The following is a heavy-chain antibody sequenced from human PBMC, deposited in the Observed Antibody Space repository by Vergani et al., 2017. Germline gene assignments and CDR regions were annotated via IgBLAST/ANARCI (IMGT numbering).Heavy chain of an antibody. Sequence: EKQLVQSGSETKKPGESLKISCQAFGYLFSNFWIGWVRQRPGRGLEWMGIIYPGDSEVKSNPTFRGQVILSVDTSVNTAYLQWRSLQASDTATYFCASGGHGSENGGALQLWGQGTNITVSS. CDR2: IYPGDSEV. V-gene: IGHV5-51*01. D-gene: IGHD3-10*01. J-gene: IGHJ3*01. CDR1: GYLFSNFW. CDR3: ASGGHGSENGGALQL.